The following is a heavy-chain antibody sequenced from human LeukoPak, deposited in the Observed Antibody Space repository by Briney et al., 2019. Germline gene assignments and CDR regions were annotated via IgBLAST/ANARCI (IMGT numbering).Heavy chain of an antibody. Sequence: PGGSLRLSCAASVFTFSSYSMNWVRQAPGKGLEWVSSISSSSSYIYYADSVKGRFTVSRDNAKNSLYLQMNSLRAEDTAVYFCASQYTSSRIFDDWGQGTLVTVSS. V-gene: IGHV3-21*01. CDR2: ISSSSSYI. CDR3: ASQYTSSRIFDD. J-gene: IGHJ4*02. D-gene: IGHD6-13*01. CDR1: VFTFSSYS.